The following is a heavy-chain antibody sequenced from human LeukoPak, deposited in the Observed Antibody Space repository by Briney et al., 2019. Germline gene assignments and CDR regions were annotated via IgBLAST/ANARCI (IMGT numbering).Heavy chain of an antibody. J-gene: IGHJ4*02. V-gene: IGHV3-23*01. CDR1: GFTFSSYA. CDR2: ISGSGGST. D-gene: IGHD3-22*01. Sequence: GGSLRLSCAASGFTFSSYAMSWVRQAPGKGLEWVSAISGSGGSTYYVDSVKGRFTISRDNSKNTLYLQMNSLRAEDTAVYYCAKVAYYYDSSGSDYWGQGTLVTVSS. CDR3: AKVAYYYDSSGSDY.